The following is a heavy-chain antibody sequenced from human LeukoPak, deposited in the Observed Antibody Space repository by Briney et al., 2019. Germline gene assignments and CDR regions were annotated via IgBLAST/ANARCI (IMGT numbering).Heavy chain of an antibody. CDR2: FDPEDGET. J-gene: IGHJ4*02. Sequence: ASVKVSCKVSGYTLTELSMHWVRQAPGKGLEWMGGFDPEDGETIYAQKFQGRVTMTEDTSTDTAYMELSSLRSEDTAVYYCARSCGFGSYDILTGYYYYFDYWGQGTLVTVSS. V-gene: IGHV1-24*01. D-gene: IGHD3-9*01. CDR1: GYTLTELS. CDR3: ARSCGFGSYDILTGYYYYFDY.